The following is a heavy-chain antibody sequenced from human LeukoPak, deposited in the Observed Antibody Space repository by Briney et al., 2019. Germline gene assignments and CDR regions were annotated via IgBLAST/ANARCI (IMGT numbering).Heavy chain of an antibody. CDR1: GFTFYDYA. CDR2: ISWNSGST. J-gene: IGHJ4*02. Sequence: PGGSLRLSCAASGFTFYDYAMHWVRQAPGKGLEWVSGISWNSGSTGYADSVKGRFTISRDNSKNTLYLQMNSLRAEDTAVYYCAKDRGYCSGGSCMRIDYWGQGTLVTVSS. V-gene: IGHV3-9*01. D-gene: IGHD2-15*01. CDR3: AKDRGYCSGGSCMRIDY.